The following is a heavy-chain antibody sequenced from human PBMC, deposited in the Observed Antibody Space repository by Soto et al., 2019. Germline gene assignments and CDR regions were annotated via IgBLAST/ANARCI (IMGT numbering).Heavy chain of an antibody. CDR2: IKSKTDGGTT. V-gene: IGHV3-15*01. CDR1: GFTFSNAW. J-gene: IGHJ5*02. D-gene: IGHD2-21*02. CDR3: TTDRVGVVVTAIWFDP. Sequence: GGSLRLSCAASGFTFSNAWMSWVRQAPGKGLEWVGRIKSKTDGGTTDYAAPVKGRFTSSRDDSKNTLYLQMNSLKTEDTAVYYCTTDRVGVVVTAIWFDPWGQGTLVTVSS.